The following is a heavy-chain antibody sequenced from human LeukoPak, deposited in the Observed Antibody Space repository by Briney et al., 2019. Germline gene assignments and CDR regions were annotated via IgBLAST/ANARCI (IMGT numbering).Heavy chain of an antibody. V-gene: IGHV4-34*01. Sequence: PSETLSLTCAVCGGSFSGYYWSWIRQPPGKGLEWIGEINHSGSTNYNPSLKSRVTISVDTSKNQFSLKLSSVTAADTAVCYCARGRWLRSSFDYWGQGTLVTVSS. CDR3: ARGRWLRSSFDY. D-gene: IGHD5-12*01. CDR2: INHSGST. J-gene: IGHJ4*02. CDR1: GGSFSGYY.